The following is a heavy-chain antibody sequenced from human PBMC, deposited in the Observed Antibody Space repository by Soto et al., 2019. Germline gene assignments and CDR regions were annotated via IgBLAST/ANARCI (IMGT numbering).Heavy chain of an antibody. CDR1: GFTFDDYA. CDR3: AKDMGYSSMYDAFDI. J-gene: IGHJ3*02. V-gene: IGHV3-9*01. D-gene: IGHD6-19*01. CDR2: ISWNSGSI. Sequence: PGGSLRLSCAASGFTFDDYAMHWVRQAPGKGLEWVSGISWNSGSIGYADSVKGRFTISRDNAKNSLYLQMNSLRAEDTALYYCAKDMGYSSMYDAFDIWGQGTMFTVSS.